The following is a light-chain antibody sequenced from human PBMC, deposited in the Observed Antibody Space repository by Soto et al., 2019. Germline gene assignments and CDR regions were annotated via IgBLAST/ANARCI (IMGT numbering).Light chain of an antibody. CDR2: AAS. CDR3: QQSYHTLPLT. CDR1: QSISNY. Sequence: DIQMTQSPSSLSASVGDRVTITCRASQSISNYVNWYQQRPGKAPTLLVYAASTLHSGVPPRFRGSGSGRDFTLTISSLHPDDFATYYCQQSYHTLPLTFGGGTKVEI. J-gene: IGKJ4*02. V-gene: IGKV1-39*01.